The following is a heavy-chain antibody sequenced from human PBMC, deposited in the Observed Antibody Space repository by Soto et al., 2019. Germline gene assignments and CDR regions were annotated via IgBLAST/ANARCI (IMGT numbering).Heavy chain of an antibody. CDR1: GGSISSSSYY. Sequence: SETLSLTCTVSGGSISSSSYYWGWIRQPPGKGLEWIGSIYYSGSTYYNPSLKSRVTISVDTSKNQFSLKLSSVTAADTAVYYCARCTIFGVVIINAFDIWGQGTMVTVSS. V-gene: IGHV4-39*01. CDR3: ARCTIFGVVIINAFDI. CDR2: IYYSGST. D-gene: IGHD3-3*01. J-gene: IGHJ3*02.